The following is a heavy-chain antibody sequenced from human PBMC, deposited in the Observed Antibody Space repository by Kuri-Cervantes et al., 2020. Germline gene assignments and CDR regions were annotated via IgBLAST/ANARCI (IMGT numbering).Heavy chain of an antibody. J-gene: IGHJ4*02. D-gene: IGHD4-17*01. V-gene: IGHV3-53*01. CDR2: IYSGGST. CDR1: GFTVSSNY. Sequence: LSLTCAASGFTVSSNYMSWVRQAPGKGLEWVSVIYSGGSTYYADSVKGRFTISRDNAENSLYLQMNSLRAEDTAVYYCARTYGDYVFFHFDYWGQGTLVTVSS. CDR3: ARTYGDYVFFHFDY.